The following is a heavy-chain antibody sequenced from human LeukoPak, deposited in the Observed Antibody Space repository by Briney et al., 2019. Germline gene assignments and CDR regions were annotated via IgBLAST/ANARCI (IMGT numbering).Heavy chain of an antibody. CDR2: INHSGST. V-gene: IGHV4-34*01. Sequence: PSETLSLTCAVYGGSFSGYYWSWIRQPPGKGLEWIGEINHSGSTNYNPSLKSRVTISVDTSKNQFSLKLSSVTAADTAVYYCASQIAVLDAFDTWGQGTMVTVSS. CDR1: GGSFSGYY. D-gene: IGHD6-19*01. CDR3: ASQIAVLDAFDT. J-gene: IGHJ3*02.